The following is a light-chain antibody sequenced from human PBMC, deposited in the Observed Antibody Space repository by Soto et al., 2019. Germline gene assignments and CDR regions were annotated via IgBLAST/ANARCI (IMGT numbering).Light chain of an antibody. CDR1: QSVSSR. Sequence: VLTQSPGTLSLSPGERSTLSCRASQSVSSRLAWYQHKSGQAPRLXXSGASRRATGVPDRFSGSVSGTDFTLTISRLEPEDFALYYCQHYYGSSPISFGQGTRLEIK. CDR3: QHYYGSSPIS. CDR2: GAS. J-gene: IGKJ5*01. V-gene: IGKV3-20*01.